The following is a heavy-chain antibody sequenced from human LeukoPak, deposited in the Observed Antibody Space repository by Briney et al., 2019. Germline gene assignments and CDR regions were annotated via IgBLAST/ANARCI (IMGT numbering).Heavy chain of an antibody. CDR2: IYYSGST. V-gene: IGHV4-59*01. Sequence: SETLSLTCTVSGASISSYYWNWIRQPPGKGLEWIGYIYYSGSTNYNPSLKSRVTISVDTSKNQSSLKLSSVTAADTAVYYCARDHLPGVGFPNWFDPWGQGTLVTVSS. D-gene: IGHD3-10*01. CDR3: ARDHLPGVGFPNWFDP. CDR1: GASISSYY. J-gene: IGHJ5*02.